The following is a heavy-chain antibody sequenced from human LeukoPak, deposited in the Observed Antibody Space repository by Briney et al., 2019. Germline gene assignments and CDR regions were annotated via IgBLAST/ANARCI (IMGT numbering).Heavy chain of an antibody. Sequence: ASVKVSCKASGGTFISYAISWVRQAPGQGLEWMGGIIPIFGTANYAQKFQGRVTITADESTSTAYMELSSLRSEDTAVYYCARGGSGWSYYYYGMDVWGQGTTVTVSS. CDR2: IIPIFGTA. CDR1: GGTFISYA. CDR3: ARGGSGWSYYYYGMDV. J-gene: IGHJ6*02. D-gene: IGHD6-19*01. V-gene: IGHV1-69*13.